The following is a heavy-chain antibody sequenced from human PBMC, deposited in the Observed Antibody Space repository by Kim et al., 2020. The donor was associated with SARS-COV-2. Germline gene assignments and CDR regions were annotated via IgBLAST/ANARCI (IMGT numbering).Heavy chain of an antibody. D-gene: IGHD1-1*01. J-gene: IGHJ4*02. CDR1: GFTFSNYA. Sequence: GGSLRLSCAASGFTFSNYAMSWGRQAPGKGLEWVSVISYNGGSTYYADSVKGRFTISRDNSKNTLYLQMNSLRAEDTAVYSCAVNWNFDYWGQGTLVTVSS. V-gene: IGHV3-23*01. CDR3: AVNWNFDY. CDR2: ISYNGGST.